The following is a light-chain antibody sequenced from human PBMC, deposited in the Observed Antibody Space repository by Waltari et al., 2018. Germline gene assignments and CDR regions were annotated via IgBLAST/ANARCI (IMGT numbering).Light chain of an antibody. V-gene: IGLV2-23*01. J-gene: IGLJ3*02. CDR2: EGN. CDR1: SRVAGSHAFTL. Sequence: QSALTQPASVSGSPGQSITIPCTGPSRVAGSHAFTLFSWYQQHPGKAPKLMIYEGNKRPSGVSSRFSGSKSGNTASLTISGLQAEDEADYYCCSYAGSDTWVFGGGTKLTVL. CDR3: CSYAGSDTWV.